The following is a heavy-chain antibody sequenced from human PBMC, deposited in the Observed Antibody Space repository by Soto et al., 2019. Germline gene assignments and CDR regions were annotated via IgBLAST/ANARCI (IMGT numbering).Heavy chain of an antibody. V-gene: IGHV6-1*01. J-gene: IGHJ6*02. D-gene: IGHD3-10*01. Sequence: PSPTLSLTCVISGDSVSSNSAGWNWIRQSPSRGLEWLGRTYYKSKWNNDYALSVKSRITINPDTSKNQFSLHLYSATPEDTAVYYCTGITWFRGMDVWGQGTPVTVSS. CDR1: GDSVSSNSAG. CDR2: TYYKSKWNN. CDR3: TGITWFRGMDV.